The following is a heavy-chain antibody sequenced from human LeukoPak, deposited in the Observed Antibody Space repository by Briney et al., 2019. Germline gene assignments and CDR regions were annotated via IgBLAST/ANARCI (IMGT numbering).Heavy chain of an antibody. CDR3: AKDTTMIVVAISS. J-gene: IGHJ5*02. Sequence: PGGSLRLSCAASGFTFDDYAMHWVRQAPGKGLEWVAGISWNSATIGYADSVKGRFTISRDSAKNSLHLQMNSLRPEDTALYYCAKDTTMIVVAISSWGQGTLVTVSS. CDR2: ISWNSATI. D-gene: IGHD3-22*01. CDR1: GFTFDDYA. V-gene: IGHV3-9*01.